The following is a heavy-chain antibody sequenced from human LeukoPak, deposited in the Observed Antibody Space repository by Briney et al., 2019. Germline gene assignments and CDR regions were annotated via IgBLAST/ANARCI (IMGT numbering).Heavy chain of an antibody. Sequence: GESLKISCKGSGYDFTRYWIGWVRQMPGQGLEWMGIIFPSDSDTRYSPSFQGLVTISADKSINAAYLQWSSLKASDTAIYYCARRSAATMSIRGAYYMDVWGKGTTVTVSS. CDR2: IFPSDSDT. CDR3: ARRSAATMSIRGAYYMDV. D-gene: IGHD6-25*01. V-gene: IGHV5-51*01. J-gene: IGHJ6*03. CDR1: GYDFTRYW.